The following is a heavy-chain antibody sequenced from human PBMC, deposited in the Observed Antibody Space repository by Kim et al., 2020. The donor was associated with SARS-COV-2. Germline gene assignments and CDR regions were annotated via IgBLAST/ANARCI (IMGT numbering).Heavy chain of an antibody. CDR2: INTNTGNP. CDR1: GYTFTSYA. J-gene: IGHJ5*02. CDR3: ARNHFWSGYYLGWFDP. V-gene: IGHV7-4-1*02. D-gene: IGHD3-3*01. Sequence: ASVKVSCKASGYTFTSYAMNWVRQAPGQGLEWMGWINTNTGNPTYAQGFTGRFVFSLDTSVSTAYLQISSLKAEDTAVYYCARNHFWSGYYLGWFDPWGQGTLVTVSS.